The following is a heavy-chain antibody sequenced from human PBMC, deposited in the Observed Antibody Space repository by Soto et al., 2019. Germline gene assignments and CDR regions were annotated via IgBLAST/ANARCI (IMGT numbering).Heavy chain of an antibody. CDR2: IYWNDFK. CDR1: GFSVKTSGVG. J-gene: IGHJ6*02. D-gene: IGHD5-12*01. Sequence: SGPTLVNPTQTLTLTCTCSGFSVKTSGVGVGWIRQPPGKTLEWLALIYWNDFKRYTPSLESRLTITKDTSKNQVGLTVTNVDPADTATYYCAHSRGYNGYEGPPLYEMYVWGQGTTVTVSS. V-gene: IGHV2-5*01. CDR3: AHSRGYNGYEGPPLYEMYV.